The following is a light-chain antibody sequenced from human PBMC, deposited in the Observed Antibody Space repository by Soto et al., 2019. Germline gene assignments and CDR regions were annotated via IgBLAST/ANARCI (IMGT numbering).Light chain of an antibody. CDR3: QQYNNWPPV. Sequence: EIVMTHSPATLSLSPGERSTLSCRASQSVSSNLAWYQQKPGQAPRLLIYGASTRATGIPARFSGSGSGTEFTLTISSLQSEDFAVYYCQQYNNWPPVFGQGTKLEIK. J-gene: IGKJ2*01. CDR1: QSVSSN. V-gene: IGKV3-15*01. CDR2: GAS.